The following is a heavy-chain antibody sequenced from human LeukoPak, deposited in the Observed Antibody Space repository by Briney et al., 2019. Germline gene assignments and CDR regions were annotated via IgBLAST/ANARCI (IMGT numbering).Heavy chain of an antibody. Sequence: KPSETLSLTCTVYGGSISSYYWSWIRQPPGKGLEWIGYIYYSGSTNYNPSLKSRVTISVDTSKNQFSLKLSSVTAADTAVYYCARADTARIFDYWGQGTLVTVSS. CDR1: GGSISSYY. V-gene: IGHV4-59*01. J-gene: IGHJ4*02. CDR2: IYYSGST. D-gene: IGHD5-18*01. CDR3: ARADTARIFDY.